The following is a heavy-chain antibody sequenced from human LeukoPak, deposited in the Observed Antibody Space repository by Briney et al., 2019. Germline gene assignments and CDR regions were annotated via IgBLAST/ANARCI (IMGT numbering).Heavy chain of an antibody. CDR2: INWNGGST. V-gene: IGHV3-20*01. CDR3: ARCVTTDPMTAFDI. D-gene: IGHD4-17*01. CDR1: GFTFSSYA. J-gene: IGHJ3*02. Sequence: GGSLRLSCAASGFTFSSYAMSWVRQAPGKGLEWVSGINWNGGSTGYADSVKGRFTISRDNAKNTLYLQMSSLRAEDTALYHCARCVTTDPMTAFDIWGQGTMVTVSS.